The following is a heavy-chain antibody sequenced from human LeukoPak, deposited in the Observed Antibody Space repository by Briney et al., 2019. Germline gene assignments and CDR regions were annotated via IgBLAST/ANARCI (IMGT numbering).Heavy chain of an antibody. CDR3: ARLKRHYDILTGFDY. CDR2: IYHSGST. Sequence: SGTLSLTCAVSGGSISSSNWWSWVRQPPGKGLEWIGEIYHSGSTNYNPSLKSRVTISVDTSKNQFSLKLSSVTAADTAVYYCARLKRHYDILTGFDYWGQGTLVTVSS. D-gene: IGHD3-9*01. V-gene: IGHV4-4*02. J-gene: IGHJ4*02. CDR1: GGSISSSNW.